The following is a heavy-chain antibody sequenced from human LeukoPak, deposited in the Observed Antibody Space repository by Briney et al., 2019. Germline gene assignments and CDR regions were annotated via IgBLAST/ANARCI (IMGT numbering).Heavy chain of an antibody. J-gene: IGHJ4*02. D-gene: IGHD3-16*02. CDR2: INPNSGGT. Sequence: GASVKVSCKASGYTFTGYYMHWVRQAPGQGLEWMGWINPNSGGTYYAQKFQGRVTMTRDTSISTAYMELSRLRPDDTAVYYCARDPVPMAGYTDYWGQGTLVTVSS. CDR1: GYTFTGYY. V-gene: IGHV1-2*02. CDR3: ARDPVPMAGYTDY.